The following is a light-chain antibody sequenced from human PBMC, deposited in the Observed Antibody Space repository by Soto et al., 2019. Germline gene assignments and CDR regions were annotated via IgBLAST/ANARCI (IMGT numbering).Light chain of an antibody. V-gene: IGLV2-8*01. J-gene: IGLJ2*01. CDR3: SSHAGTINVI. Sequence: QSALTQPPSASGSPGQSVTISCTGTASDVGGYNSVSWYQQHPGKAPKLIIYEVTKRPSGVPDRFSGSRSGYTASLTVSGLLAEDEADYYCSSHAGTINVIFGGGTKLTVL. CDR2: EVT. CDR1: ASDVGGYNS.